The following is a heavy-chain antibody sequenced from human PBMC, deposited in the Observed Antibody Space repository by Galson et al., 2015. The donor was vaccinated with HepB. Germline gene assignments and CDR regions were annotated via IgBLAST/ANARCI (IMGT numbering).Heavy chain of an antibody. CDR1: GFTVSSNY. V-gene: IGHV3-66*01. CDR2: IYSGGST. Sequence: SLRLSCAASGFTVSSNYMSWVRQAPGKGLEWVSVIYSGGSTYYADSVKGRFTISRDNSKNTLYLQMNSLRAEDTAVYYCARAEDSSGFDDAFDIWGQWTMVTVSS. D-gene: IGHD3-22*01. CDR3: ARAEDSSGFDDAFDI. J-gene: IGHJ3*02.